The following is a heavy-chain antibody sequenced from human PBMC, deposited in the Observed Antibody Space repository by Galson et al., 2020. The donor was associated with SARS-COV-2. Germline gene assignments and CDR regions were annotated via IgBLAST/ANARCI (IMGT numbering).Heavy chain of an antibody. V-gene: IGHV1-2*02. CDR1: GYPLTGYY. D-gene: IGHD4-17*01. Sequence: SVKVSCKASGYPLTGYYMHWVRQAPGQRLARMAWTSPNSGDTTHAQKFQGRVPMPTDTSIRTANKGLSGLTPDDTAVYYRAREDYGDFGLGSYYYGMDVWGQGTAVGVS. CDR2: TSPNSGDT. J-gene: IGHJ6*02. CDR3: AREDYGDFGLGSYYYGMDV.